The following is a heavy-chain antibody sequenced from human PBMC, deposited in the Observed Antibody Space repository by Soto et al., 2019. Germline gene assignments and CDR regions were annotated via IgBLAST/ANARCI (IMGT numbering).Heavy chain of an antibody. CDR3: ASSSSSLPVGLEYYYYGMDV. Sequence: EVQLVESGGGLVKPGGSLRLSCAASGFPFSSYSMNWVRQAPGKGREWVSSISSSSSYIYYADSVKGRFTISRDNAKNSLYLQMNSLRAEDTAVYYCASSSSSLPVGLEYYYYGMDVWGQGTTVTVSS. CDR2: ISSSSSYI. J-gene: IGHJ6*02. D-gene: IGHD6-6*01. V-gene: IGHV3-21*01. CDR1: GFPFSSYS.